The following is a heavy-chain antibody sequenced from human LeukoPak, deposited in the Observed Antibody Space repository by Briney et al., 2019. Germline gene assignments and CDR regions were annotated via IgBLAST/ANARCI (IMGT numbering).Heavy chain of an antibody. CDR2: MYYSGST. CDR1: GGSVSSYY. V-gene: IGHV4-59*08. CDR3: ARQYSDILTGYHRGELYWYFDL. J-gene: IGHJ2*01. D-gene: IGHD3-9*01. Sequence: ASETLSLTCTVSGGSVSSYYWSWIRQPPGKGLEWIGYMYYSGSTNYNPSLKSRVTISLDTSKNQFSLKLSSVTAADTAVYYCARQYSDILTGYHRGELYWYFDLWGRGTLVTVSS.